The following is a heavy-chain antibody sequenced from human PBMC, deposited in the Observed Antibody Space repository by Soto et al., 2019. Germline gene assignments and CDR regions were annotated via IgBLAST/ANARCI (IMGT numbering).Heavy chain of an antibody. J-gene: IGHJ6*02. CDR1: GFIFSNYW. V-gene: IGHV3-74*03. D-gene: IGHD2-21*02. Sequence: PGGSLRLSCAASGFIFSNYWMHWVRQVPGKGLMWVSRVDIDGSGAKYADSVKGRFTISRDNAKSAVYLQMNSLRVKDTGLYYCAADMFGACSFGDNYDMDVWSQGTTVTVSS. CDR2: VDIDGSGA. CDR3: AADMFGACSFGDNYDMDV.